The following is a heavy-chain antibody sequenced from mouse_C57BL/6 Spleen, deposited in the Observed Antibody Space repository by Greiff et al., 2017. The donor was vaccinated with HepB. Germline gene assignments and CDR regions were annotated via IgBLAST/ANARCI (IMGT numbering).Heavy chain of an antibody. D-gene: IGHD4-1*02. Sequence: VQLQQSGPGLVKPSQSLSLTCSVTGYSITSGYYWNWIRQFPGNKLEWMGYISYDGSNNYNPSLKNRISITRDTSKNQFFLKLNSVTTEDTATYYCAREAATGFDYWGQGTTLTVSS. J-gene: IGHJ2*01. CDR2: ISYDGSN. CDR3: AREAATGFDY. CDR1: GYSITSGYY. V-gene: IGHV3-6*01.